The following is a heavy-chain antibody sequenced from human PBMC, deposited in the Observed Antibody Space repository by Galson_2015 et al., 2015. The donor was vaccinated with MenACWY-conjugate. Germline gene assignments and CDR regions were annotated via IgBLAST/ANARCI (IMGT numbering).Heavy chain of an antibody. CDR1: GYILSELA. D-gene: IGHD3-10*01. J-gene: IGHJ4*02. Sequence: LVKVSCKVSGYILSELAIHWVRQAPGKGLEWMGGLDPEDGETVYARQFQGRVTMTEETSRHTAYMQLSGLRYEDTAVYFCVTFPARDGGAFYFDYWGQGTLVTVSS. CDR3: VTFPARDGGAFYFDY. CDR2: LDPEDGET. V-gene: IGHV1-24*01.